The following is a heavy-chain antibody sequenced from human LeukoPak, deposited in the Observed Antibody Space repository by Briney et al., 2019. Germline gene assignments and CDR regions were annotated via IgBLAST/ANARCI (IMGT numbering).Heavy chain of an antibody. V-gene: IGHV3-53*01. CDR3: ARVVDHDYGDYYLDY. CDR1: GFTVSSND. J-gene: IGHJ4*02. CDR2: IYSGGST. Sequence: GGSLRLACAASGFTVSSNDMSWVRQAPGKGLECISVIYSGGSTDYADSVKGRLTISRDNSKNTLYLQMNSLRAEDTAVYYCARVVDHDYGDYYLDYWGQGTLVTVSS. D-gene: IGHD4-17*01.